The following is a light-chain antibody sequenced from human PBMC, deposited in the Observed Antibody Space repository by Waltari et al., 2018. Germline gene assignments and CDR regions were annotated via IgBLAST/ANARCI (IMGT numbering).Light chain of an antibody. CDR1: GTAIATSDF. J-gene: IGLJ3*02. CDR2: DVT. Sequence: QSALTQPASVSGSPGQSITISCAGIGTAIATSDFAPWYQHHPDRAPQVIIYDVTNRPSGISARFSASKSADTASLTISGLQAEDEGDYYCASQRPDGVVLFGGGTRVTVL. CDR3: ASQRPDGVVL. V-gene: IGLV2-14*03.